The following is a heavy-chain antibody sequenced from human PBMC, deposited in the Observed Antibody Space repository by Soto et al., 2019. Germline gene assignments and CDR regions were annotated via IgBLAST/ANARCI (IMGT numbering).Heavy chain of an antibody. CDR2: ISYDGSNK. CDR3: AKADGYNYRYYYYGMDV. Sequence: QVQLVESGGGVVQPGRSLRLSCAASGFTFSSYGMHWVRQAPGKGLEWVAVISYDGSNKYYADSVKGRFTISRDNSKNTLYLQMNSLRAEDTAVYYCAKADGYNYRYYYYGMDVWGQGTTVTVSS. CDR1: GFTFSSYG. D-gene: IGHD5-12*01. V-gene: IGHV3-30*18. J-gene: IGHJ6*02.